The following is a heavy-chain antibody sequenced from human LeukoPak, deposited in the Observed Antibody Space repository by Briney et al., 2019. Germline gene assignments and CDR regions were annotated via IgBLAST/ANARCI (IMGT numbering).Heavy chain of an antibody. V-gene: IGHV3-21*01. CDR2: ISSSSSYI. CDR1: GFTFSSYS. J-gene: IGHJ4*02. D-gene: IGHD4-11*01. Sequence: PGGSLRLSCPASGFTFSSYSMNWVRQAPGKGLEWVSSISSSSSYIYYADSVKGRFTNSIDNAKNSLYLQMNSLRAEDTAVYYCAPLGGTVTTFDYWGQGTLVTVSS. CDR3: APLGGTVTTFDY.